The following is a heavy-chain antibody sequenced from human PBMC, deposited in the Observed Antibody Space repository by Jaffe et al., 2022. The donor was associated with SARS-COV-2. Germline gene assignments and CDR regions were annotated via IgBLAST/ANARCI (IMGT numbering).Heavy chain of an antibody. CDR1: KFMFSNFW. CDR3: ATTVMGTYES. Sequence: EVQLVESGGGLVQTGGSLRLSCAASKFMFSNFWMTWLRQAPGKGLECVANINQDGSAQTYVDSVKGRFTISRDNTKNSLYLQMNSLRDEDTAVYYCATTVMGTYESWGQGTLVTVSS. V-gene: IGHV3-7*01. J-gene: IGHJ5*02. CDR2: INQDGSAQ. D-gene: IGHD3-16*01.